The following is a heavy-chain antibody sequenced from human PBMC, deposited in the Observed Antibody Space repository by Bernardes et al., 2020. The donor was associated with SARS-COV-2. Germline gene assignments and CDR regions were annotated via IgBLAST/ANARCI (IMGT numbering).Heavy chain of an antibody. J-gene: IGHJ4*02. D-gene: IGHD3-3*01. V-gene: IGHV3-48*01. Sequence: GGSLRLSCAASGFTFSSYSMNWVRQAPGKGLEWVSYIISSTIYYADSVKGRFTISRDNAKNSLYLQMNSLRAEDTAVYYCARDLTYDFWSGYSRVFDYWGQGTLVTVSS. CDR3: ARDLTYDFWSGYSRVFDY. CDR1: GFTFSSYS. CDR2: IISSTI.